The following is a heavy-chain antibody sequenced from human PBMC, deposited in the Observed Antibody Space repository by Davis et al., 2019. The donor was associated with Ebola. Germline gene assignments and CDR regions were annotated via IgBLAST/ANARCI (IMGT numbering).Heavy chain of an antibody. Sequence: ASVKVSCKASGYTFTGYYMHWVRQAPGQGLEWMGRINPNSGGTNYAQKFQGRVTITADKSTSTAYMELSSLRSEDTAVYYCARDIVATSWGQGTLVTVSS. CDR1: GYTFTGYY. D-gene: IGHD5-12*01. J-gene: IGHJ5*02. V-gene: IGHV1-2*06. CDR2: INPNSGGT. CDR3: ARDIVATS.